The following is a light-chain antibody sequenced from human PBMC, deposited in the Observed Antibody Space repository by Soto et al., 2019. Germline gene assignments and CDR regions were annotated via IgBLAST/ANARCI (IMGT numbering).Light chain of an antibody. Sequence: EIVMTQSPATLSVSPGERATLSCRASQSVSSKLGWYQQKPGQAPRLLIYGASIRATGIPARFSGSGSGTEFPLTISSLQSEDFAVYYCQQYNNWPRTFGPGTKVDIK. CDR2: GAS. J-gene: IGKJ3*01. CDR1: QSVSSK. V-gene: IGKV3-15*01. CDR3: QQYNNWPRT.